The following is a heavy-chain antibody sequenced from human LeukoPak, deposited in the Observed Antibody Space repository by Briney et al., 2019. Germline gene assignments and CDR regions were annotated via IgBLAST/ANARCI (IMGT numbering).Heavy chain of an antibody. V-gene: IGHV3-23*05. CDR2: INNSDNRT. Sequence: GGSLRLSCAASGFTFSTHAMSWVRQAPGKGLEWVSAINNSDNRTHYADSVKGRFTISRDNDKNSLYLQMNSLTAEDTAIYYCAREVGGSRALDVWGQGTMVTVSS. CDR3: AREVGGSRALDV. J-gene: IGHJ3*01. CDR1: GFTFSTHA. D-gene: IGHD6-13*01.